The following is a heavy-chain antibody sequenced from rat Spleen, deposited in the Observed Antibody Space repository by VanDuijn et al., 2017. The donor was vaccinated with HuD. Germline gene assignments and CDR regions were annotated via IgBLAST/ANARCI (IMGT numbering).Heavy chain of an antibody. D-gene: IGHD1-12*02. CDR1: GFTFSTFA. Sequence: EVQLVESGGCLVQPGRSLRLSCSASGFTFSTFAMAWVRQSPKKGLEWVATISSAVTNTYHPDSVKGRFAISRDNAKSTLYLQMDSLRSEDTATYYCVRDGNNYWHFDFWGPGTMVTVSS. V-gene: IGHV5-7*01. CDR2: ISSAVTNT. CDR3: VRDGNNYWHFDF. J-gene: IGHJ1*01.